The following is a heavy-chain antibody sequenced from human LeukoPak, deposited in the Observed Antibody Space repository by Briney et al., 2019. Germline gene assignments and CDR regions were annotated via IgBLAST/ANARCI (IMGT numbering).Heavy chain of an antibody. J-gene: IGHJ4*02. V-gene: IGHV3-48*02. CDR1: GFTFSSYE. Sequence: GGSLRLSCAASGFTFSSYEMNWVRQAPGKGLEWVSYISSLSQTRYYADSVQGRFTISRDNAKNSLYLQMNSLRDEDTAVYYCARGDRDGYNYLFDSWGQGTLVTVSS. CDR2: ISSLSQTR. CDR3: ARGDRDGYNYLFDS. D-gene: IGHD5-24*01.